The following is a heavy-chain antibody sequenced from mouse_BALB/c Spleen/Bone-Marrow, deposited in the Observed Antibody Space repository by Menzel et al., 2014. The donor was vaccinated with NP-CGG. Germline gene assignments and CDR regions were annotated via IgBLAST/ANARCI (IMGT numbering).Heavy chain of an antibody. J-gene: IGHJ1*01. CDR1: GYSFTSYW. Sequence: HQSGTVLARPGASAKMSRKAFGYSFTSYWMHWVKERPGQGLEWIGAIYPGNSDTSYNQKFKGKAKLTAVTSASTAYMELSSLTNEDSAVCYCARGLRWCFDVWGPGTTVTVSS. CDR3: ARGLRWCFDV. CDR2: IYPGNSDT. V-gene: IGHV1-5*01. D-gene: IGHD1-1*01.